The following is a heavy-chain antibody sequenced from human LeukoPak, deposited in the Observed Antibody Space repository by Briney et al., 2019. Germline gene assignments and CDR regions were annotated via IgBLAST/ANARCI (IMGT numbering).Heavy chain of an antibody. CDR1: GFTFRSYV. V-gene: IGHV3-23*01. Sequence: GGSLRLSCAASGFTFRSYVMNWVRQAPGKGQEWVSAISHSGDRTYYADSVKCRFTISRDNSKNTLYLQMNSLRAEDTAVYYCAKKGGVQYTLDYWGQGTLVTVSS. CDR3: AKKGGVQYTLDY. D-gene: IGHD3-16*01. J-gene: IGHJ4*02. CDR2: ISHSGDRT.